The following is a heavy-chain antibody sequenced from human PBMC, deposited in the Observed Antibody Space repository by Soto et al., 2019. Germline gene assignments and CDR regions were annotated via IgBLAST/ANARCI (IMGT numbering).Heavy chain of an antibody. V-gene: IGHV3-9*01. J-gene: IGHJ4*02. CDR2: ISWNSGSI. Sequence: PGGSLRLSCAASGFTFDDYAMHWVRQAPGKGLEWVSGISWNSGSIGYADSVKGRFTISRDNSKNTLYLQMNSLRIEDTAVYYCARELERVFDYWGQGTLVTVSS. CDR1: GFTFDDYA. CDR3: ARELERVFDY. D-gene: IGHD1-1*01.